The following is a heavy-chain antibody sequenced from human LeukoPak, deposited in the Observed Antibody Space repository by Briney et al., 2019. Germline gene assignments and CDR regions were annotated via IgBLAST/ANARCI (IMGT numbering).Heavy chain of an antibody. CDR3: ARIVGNPKHMFDY. CDR1: GYSSSSGYY. J-gene: IGHJ4*02. D-gene: IGHD1-26*01. CDR2: SYHSGST. V-gene: IGHV4-38-2*02. Sequence: PSETLSLTCTVSGYSSSSGYYGGWIRQPPGKGLERIGSSYHSGSTDYNPSLKSRVTISVDTSKNQFSLKLSSVTAADTAVYYCARIVGNPKHMFDYWGQGPLVTVSS.